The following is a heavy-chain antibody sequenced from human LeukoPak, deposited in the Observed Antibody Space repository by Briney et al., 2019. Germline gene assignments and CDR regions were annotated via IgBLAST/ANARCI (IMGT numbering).Heavy chain of an antibody. J-gene: IGHJ3*02. CDR1: GYSFTSYW. Sequence: GESLKISCKGSGYSFTSYWIGWVRQMPGKGLEWMGIIYPGDSDTRYSPSFQGQVTISADKSISTAYLQWSSLKASDTAMYYCALALSIAVAGGAFDIWGQGTMVTVSS. CDR3: ALALSIAVAGGAFDI. CDR2: IYPGDSDT. V-gene: IGHV5-51*01. D-gene: IGHD6-19*01.